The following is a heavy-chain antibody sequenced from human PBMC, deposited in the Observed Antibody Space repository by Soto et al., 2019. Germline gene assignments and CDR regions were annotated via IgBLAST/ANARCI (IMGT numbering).Heavy chain of an antibody. D-gene: IGHD3-3*02. V-gene: IGHV5-51*01. CDR1: GYKFGSAW. J-gene: IGHJ4*02. CDR3: ARQLRHICDS. Sequence: PGESLKISCKGVGYKFGSAWIGWVRQMPGKGLEWMGIIKPGTSDIRYSPSCRGHVTISADEAVSTAYLQWSSLKASDTAMYYCARQLRHICDSWGQGTLVTVSS. CDR2: IKPGTSDI.